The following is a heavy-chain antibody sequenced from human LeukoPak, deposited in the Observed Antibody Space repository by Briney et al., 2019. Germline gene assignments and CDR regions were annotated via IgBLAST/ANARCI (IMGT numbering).Heavy chain of an antibody. CDR2: IYYSGST. D-gene: IGHD1-26*01. J-gene: IGHJ6*02. Sequence: SETLSLTCTVSGGSISNYYWSWTRQPPGKGLEWIGNIYYSGSTNYNPSLKSRVTISVDTSKNQFSLKLSSVTAADTAVYYCARVGGTNYYYYGMDVWGQGTTVTVSS. CDR3: ARVGGTNYYYYGMDV. V-gene: IGHV4-59*01. CDR1: GGSISNYY.